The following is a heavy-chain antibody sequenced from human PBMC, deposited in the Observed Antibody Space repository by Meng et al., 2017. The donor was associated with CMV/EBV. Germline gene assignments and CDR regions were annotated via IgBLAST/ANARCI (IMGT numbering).Heavy chain of an antibody. CDR2: INLVDGNT. CDR1: GYMYTTYN. V-gene: IGHV1-46*04. CDR3: AREYPATWYFYH. D-gene: IGHD2-15*01. Sequence: HVLLVTSGADSKYPGASIQFSCKPSGYMYTTYNIHVVQQATGQGLECKGMINLVDGNTNVAHKLQRRLSMARDTSTSTVYMDLSSLRSEDTAMYYCAREYPATWYFYHWGQGTLVTVSS. J-gene: IGHJ4*02.